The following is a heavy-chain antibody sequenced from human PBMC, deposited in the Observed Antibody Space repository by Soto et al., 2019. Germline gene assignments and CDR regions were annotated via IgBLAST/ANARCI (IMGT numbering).Heavy chain of an antibody. CDR3: ARGETTVTLVFDY. J-gene: IGHJ4*02. CDR1: GDSVSSNSAA. D-gene: IGHD4-17*01. V-gene: IGHV6-1*01. CDR2: TYYRSKWYN. Sequence: SPTLSLPCAISGDSVSSNSAAWNWIRQSPSRGLEWLGRTYYRSKWYNDYGVSVKSRITINPDTSKNQFSLQLNSVTPEDTAVYYCARGETTVTLVFDYWGQGTLVTVSS.